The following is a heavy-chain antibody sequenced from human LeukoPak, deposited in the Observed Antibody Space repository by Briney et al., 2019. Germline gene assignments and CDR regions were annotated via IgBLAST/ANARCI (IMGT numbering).Heavy chain of an antibody. V-gene: IGHV3-30*02. CDR3: AKDAPSYYYDSSGYFDY. D-gene: IGHD3-22*01. J-gene: IGHJ4*02. CDR2: IRYDGSNK. CDR1: GFTFSSYG. Sequence: TGGSLRLSCAASGFTFSSYGMHWVRQAPGKGLEWVAFIRYDGSNKYYADSVKGRFTISIDNSKNTLYLQMNSLRAEDTAVYYCAKDAPSYYYDSSGYFDYWGQGTLVTVSS.